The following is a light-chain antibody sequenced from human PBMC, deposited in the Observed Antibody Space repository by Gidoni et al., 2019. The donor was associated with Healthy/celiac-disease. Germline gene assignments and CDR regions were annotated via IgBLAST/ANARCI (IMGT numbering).Light chain of an antibody. V-gene: IGKV4-1*01. CDR2: WAS. J-gene: IGKJ4*01. Sequence: DIVMTQSPDSLAVSLGERATFNCKSSQSVLYSSNNKNYLAWYQQKPGQPPKLLISWASSRESGVPDRFSGSGSGTDFSLTISSLQAEDVAVYYCQQYYSIPLTFGGGTKVEIK. CDR1: QSVLYSSNNKNY. CDR3: QQYYSIPLT.